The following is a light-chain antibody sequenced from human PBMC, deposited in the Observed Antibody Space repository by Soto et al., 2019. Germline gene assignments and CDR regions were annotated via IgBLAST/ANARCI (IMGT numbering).Light chain of an antibody. CDR2: KVS. Sequence: DVVMTQSPLSLPVTLGQPASISCRSSRSLLYSDGNTYLNWFQQRPGQPPRRLIYKVSNRDSGVPDRFSGSGSHTEFTLKISRGEAEDVGVYYCMQGVYWPPGRAFGQGTKVEIK. CDR3: MQGVYWPPGRA. CDR1: RSLLYSDGNTY. J-gene: IGKJ1*01. V-gene: IGKV2-30*01.